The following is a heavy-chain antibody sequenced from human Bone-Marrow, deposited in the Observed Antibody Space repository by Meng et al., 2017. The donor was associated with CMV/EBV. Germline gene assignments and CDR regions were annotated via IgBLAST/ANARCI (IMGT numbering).Heavy chain of an antibody. CDR2: IIPMIDKA. CDR3: ARGRTSPLLGFGETRVDY. J-gene: IGHJ4*02. Sequence: SVKVSCKASGGTFSRYAFSWVRQAPGQGLEWMGGIIPMIDKAHYAQKFQGTVTITADKSTGTAYMELSSLKSDDTAVDYCARGRTSPLLGFGETRVDYWGQGTLVTVSS. CDR1: GGTFSRYA. V-gene: IGHV1-69*10. D-gene: IGHD3-10*01.